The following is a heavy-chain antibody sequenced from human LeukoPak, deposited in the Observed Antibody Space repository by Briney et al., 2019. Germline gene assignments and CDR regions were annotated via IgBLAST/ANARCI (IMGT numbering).Heavy chain of an antibody. Sequence: PSETLSLTCAVSGGSISSGGYPWSWIRQPPGKGLEWIGYIYHSGSTYYNPSLKSRVTISVDRSKNQFSLKLSSVTAADTAVYYCATMGQGYCSGGSCDEGAFDIWGQGTMVTVSS. V-gene: IGHV4-30-2*01. J-gene: IGHJ3*02. CDR3: ATMGQGYCSGGSCDEGAFDI. D-gene: IGHD2-15*01. CDR2: IYHSGST. CDR1: GGSISSGGYP.